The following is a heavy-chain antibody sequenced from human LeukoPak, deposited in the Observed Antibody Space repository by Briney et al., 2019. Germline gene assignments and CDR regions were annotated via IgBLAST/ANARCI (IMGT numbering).Heavy chain of an antibody. CDR3: AGQLWWLDNDAFDI. V-gene: IGHV3-7*01. J-gene: IGHJ3*02. CDR2: IKQDGSEK. D-gene: IGHD5-12*01. Sequence: PGRSLRLSCAASGFTFSSYWMSWVRQAPGKGLEWVANIKQDGSEKYYVDSVKGRFTISRDNAKNSLYLQMNSLRAEDTAVYYCAGQLWWLDNDAFDIWGQGTMVTVSS. CDR1: GFTFSSYW.